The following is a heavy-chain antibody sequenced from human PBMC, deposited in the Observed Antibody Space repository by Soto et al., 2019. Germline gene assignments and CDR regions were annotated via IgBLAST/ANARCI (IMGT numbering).Heavy chain of an antibody. CDR1: GFTFSSYS. Sequence: EVQLVESGGGLVQPGGSLRLSCAASGFTFSSYSMNWVRQAPGKGLEWVSYISSSSSTIYYADSVKGRFTISRDNAKNSLYLQINSLRDEDTAVYYCARGDLLANDYWGQGTLVTVSS. CDR3: ARGDLLANDY. D-gene: IGHD1-26*01. CDR2: ISSSSSTI. V-gene: IGHV3-48*02. J-gene: IGHJ4*02.